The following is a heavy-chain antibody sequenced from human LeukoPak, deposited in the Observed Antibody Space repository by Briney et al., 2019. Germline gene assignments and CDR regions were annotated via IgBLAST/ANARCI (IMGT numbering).Heavy chain of an antibody. CDR1: GFTFSSYT. Sequence: PGGSLRLSCAASGFTFSSYTMSWVRQASGKGLEWVSTITTSDGNTYYADSVKGRFTVSRDSSKNTLFLQMNSLRAEDTAVYYCAKAPDPVPDAFDIWGQGTMVTVSS. D-gene: IGHD6-6*01. CDR2: ITTSDGNT. CDR3: AKAPDPVPDAFDI. V-gene: IGHV3-23*01. J-gene: IGHJ3*02.